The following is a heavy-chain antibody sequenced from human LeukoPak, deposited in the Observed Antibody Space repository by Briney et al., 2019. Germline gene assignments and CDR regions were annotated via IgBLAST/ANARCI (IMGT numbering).Heavy chain of an antibody. D-gene: IGHD6-19*01. J-gene: IGHJ4*02. CDR1: GGSFSGYY. V-gene: IGHV3-11*04. CDR3: ARDIAVALSSEY. CDR2: ISSSGSTI. Sequence: LSLTCAVYGGSFSGYYWSWIRQAPGKGLEWVSYISSSGSTIYYADSVKGRFTISRDNAKNSLYLQMNSLRAEDTAVYYCARDIAVALSSEYWGQGTLVTVSS.